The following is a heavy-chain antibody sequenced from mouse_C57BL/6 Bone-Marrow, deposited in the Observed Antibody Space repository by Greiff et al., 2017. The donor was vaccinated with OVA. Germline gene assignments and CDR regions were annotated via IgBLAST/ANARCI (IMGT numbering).Heavy chain of an antibody. CDR2: IDPETGGT. D-gene: IGHD1-1*01. CDR3: TRCSSYRGYFDV. CDR1: GYTFTDYE. V-gene: IGHV1-15*01. Sequence: QVQLKESGAELVRPGASVTLSCKASGYTFTDYEMHWVKQTPVHGLEWIGAIDPETGGTAYNQKFKGKAILTADKSSSTAYMELRSLTSEDSAVYYCTRCSSYRGYFDVWGTGTTVTVSS. J-gene: IGHJ1*03.